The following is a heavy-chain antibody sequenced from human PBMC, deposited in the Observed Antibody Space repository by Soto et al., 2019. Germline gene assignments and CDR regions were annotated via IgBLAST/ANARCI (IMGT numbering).Heavy chain of an antibody. CDR2: INPNSGGT. CDR3: ARERRLSSSWDLDY. Sequence: GASVKVSCTASGYTFTGYYMHWVRQAPGQGLEWMGWINPNSGGTNYAQKFQGRVTMTRDTSISTAYMELSRLRSDDTAVYYCARERRLSSSWDLDYWGQGTLVTVSS. D-gene: IGHD6-13*01. CDR1: GYTFTGYY. V-gene: IGHV1-2*02. J-gene: IGHJ4*02.